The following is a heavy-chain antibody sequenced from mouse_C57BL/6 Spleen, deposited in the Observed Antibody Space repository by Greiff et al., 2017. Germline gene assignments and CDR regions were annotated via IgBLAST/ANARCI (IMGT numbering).Heavy chain of an antibody. V-gene: IGHV2-6*01. J-gene: IGHJ4*01. CDR2: IWGVGST. CDR3: ATLYGNYAMDY. D-gene: IGHD2-1*01. CDR1: GFSLTSYG. Sequence: VQRVESGPGLVAPSQSLSITCTVSGFSLTSYGVDWVRQSPGKGLEWLGVIWGVGSTNYNSALKSRLSISKDNSKSQVFLKMNSLQTDDTAMYYCATLYGNYAMDYWGQGTSVTVSS.